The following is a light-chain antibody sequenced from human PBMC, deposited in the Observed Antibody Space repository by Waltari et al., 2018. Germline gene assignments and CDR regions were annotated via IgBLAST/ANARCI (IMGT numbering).Light chain of an antibody. CDR3: QQRSSWPPIT. CDR2: DAS. J-gene: IGKJ4*01. CDR1: QSIRDF. Sequence: EVVLTQSPGTLSLSPGQRATLSCKASQSIRDFLAWYQQKPGQAPRLLIYDASKRATGIPTRFSGSCFGTDFTLTISSLEPEDFAAYYCQQRSSWPPITFGGGTKVE. V-gene: IGKV3-11*01.